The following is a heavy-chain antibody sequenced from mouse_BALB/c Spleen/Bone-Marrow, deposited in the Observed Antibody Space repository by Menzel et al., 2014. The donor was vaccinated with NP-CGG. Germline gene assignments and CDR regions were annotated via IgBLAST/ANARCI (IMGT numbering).Heavy chain of an antibody. CDR2: IDPFNGVT. V-gene: IGHV1-28*01. Sequence: EVQLQESGPELMKPGASVKISCKAGYSFTSYYIHWVKQNHGKSLEWIGYIDPFNGVTIYNQKFKGKATLTADKSSSTAYMHLSSLTSEDSAVYYCARRVITTGPGFAYWGQGTLVTVSA. D-gene: IGHD2-4*01. CDR1: YSFTSYY. J-gene: IGHJ3*01. CDR3: ARRVITTGPGFAY.